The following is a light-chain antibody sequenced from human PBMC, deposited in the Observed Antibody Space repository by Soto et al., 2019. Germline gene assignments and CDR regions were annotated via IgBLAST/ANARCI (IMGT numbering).Light chain of an antibody. CDR1: QSVCTN. CDR2: DAS. V-gene: IGKV3-15*01. CDR3: QEYTDGPAWT. J-gene: IGKJ1*01. Sequence: ASLCCRASQSVCTNLAWYQQKPGQAPRLLIFDASTRAIDIPVRFSGSGSETEVILTVSRVRSYGFSVHPCQEYTDGPAWTLCRGTKVDIK.